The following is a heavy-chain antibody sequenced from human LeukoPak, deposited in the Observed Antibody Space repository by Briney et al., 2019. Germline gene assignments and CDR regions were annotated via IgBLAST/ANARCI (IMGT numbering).Heavy chain of an antibody. CDR2: TYFSGST. J-gene: IGHJ4*02. CDR3: ARAADCGSTSCYMGIDF. CDR1: GGSISSHY. Sequence: SETLSFTCTVSGGSISSHYWSWIRQPPGEGLEWIGYTYFSGSTNYNPSLKSRVTISVDRSRKQIFLKLSAVTAADTAVYYCARAADCGSTSCYMGIDFWGQGTLVTVSS. V-gene: IGHV4-59*11. D-gene: IGHD2-2*02.